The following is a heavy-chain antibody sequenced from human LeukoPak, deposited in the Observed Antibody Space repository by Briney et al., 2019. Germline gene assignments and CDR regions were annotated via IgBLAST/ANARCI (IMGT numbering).Heavy chain of an antibody. CDR2: ISGSGGST. Sequence: PTGGSLRLSCATSGFSFSSYAMSWVRQAPGKGLEWVSAISGSGGSTYYADSVKGRFTISRDNSKNTLYLQMNSLRAEDTAVYYCAKLRRVEGGNGYDYWGQGTLVTVSS. CDR1: GFSFSSYA. V-gene: IGHV3-23*01. J-gene: IGHJ4*02. CDR3: AKLRRVEGGNGYDY. D-gene: IGHD4-23*01.